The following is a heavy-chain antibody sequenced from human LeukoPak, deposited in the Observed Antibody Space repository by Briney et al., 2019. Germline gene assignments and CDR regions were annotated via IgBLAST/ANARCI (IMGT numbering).Heavy chain of an antibody. J-gene: IGHJ4*02. CDR2: IYHSGST. D-gene: IGHD5-24*01. V-gene: IGHV4-30-2*02. CDR1: GGSISSGGYY. Sequence: SETLPLTCTVSGGSISSGGYYWSWIRQPPGKGLEWIGYIYHSGSTYYNPSLKSRVTISVDRSKNQFSLKLSSVTAADTAVYYCASTNWLQIDYWGQGTLVTVSS. CDR3: ASTNWLQIDY.